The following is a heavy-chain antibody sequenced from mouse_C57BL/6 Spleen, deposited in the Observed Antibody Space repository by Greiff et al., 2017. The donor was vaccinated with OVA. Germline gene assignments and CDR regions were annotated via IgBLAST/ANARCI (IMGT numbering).Heavy chain of an antibody. D-gene: IGHD1-1*01. V-gene: IGHV1-80*01. CDR2: IYPGDGDT. Sequence: QVQLQQSGAELVKPGASVKISCKASGYAFSSYWMNWVKQRPGKGLEWIGQIYPGDGDTNYNGKFKGKATLTADKSSSTAYMQLSSLTSEDSAVYVCAGTTVVEDAMDYWGQGTSVTVSS. J-gene: IGHJ4*01. CDR1: GYAFSSYW. CDR3: AGTTVVEDAMDY.